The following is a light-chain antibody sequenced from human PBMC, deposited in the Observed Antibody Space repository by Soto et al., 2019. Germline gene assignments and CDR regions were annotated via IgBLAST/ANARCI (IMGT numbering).Light chain of an antibody. CDR3: QQYNSYPWT. CDR1: QSISIY. CDR2: EAS. V-gene: IGKV1-5*03. J-gene: IGKJ1*01. Sequence: DILMTQSPSTLSASVGDRVTITCRASQSISIYLAWYQQKPGKAPKLLIYEASSLESGVPSRFSGSGSGTEFTLTISSLQPDDFATYYCQQYNSYPWTFGQGTKVDIK.